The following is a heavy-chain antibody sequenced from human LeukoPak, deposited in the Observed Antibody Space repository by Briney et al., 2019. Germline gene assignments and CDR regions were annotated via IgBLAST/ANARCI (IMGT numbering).Heavy chain of an antibody. D-gene: IGHD6-25*01. CDR3: ARAGGVKTAALDLDY. CDR2: IYYSGSA. CDR1: GGSISDYS. V-gene: IGHV4-59*01. Sequence: SSETLSLTCTVSGGSISDYSWSWIRQPPGKGLEWIGNIYYSGSANHNPSLKSRVTISRDTSKNQFSLKLTSVTTADTAVYYCARAGGVKTAALDLDYWGQGTLVTVSS. J-gene: IGHJ4*02.